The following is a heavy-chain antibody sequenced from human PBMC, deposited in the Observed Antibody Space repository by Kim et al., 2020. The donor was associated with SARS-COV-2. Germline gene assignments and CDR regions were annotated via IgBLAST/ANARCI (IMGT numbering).Heavy chain of an antibody. Sequence: SETLSLTCTVSGGSISSSSYYWGWIRQPPGKGLEWIGSIYYSGSTYYNPSLKSRVTISVDTSKNQFSLKLSSVTAADTAVYYCARQFGELPGTLSPHDY. CDR3: ARQFGELPGTLSPHDY. D-gene: IGHD3-10*01. CDR2: IYYSGST. V-gene: IGHV4-39*01. CDR1: GGSISSSSYY. J-gene: IGHJ4*01.